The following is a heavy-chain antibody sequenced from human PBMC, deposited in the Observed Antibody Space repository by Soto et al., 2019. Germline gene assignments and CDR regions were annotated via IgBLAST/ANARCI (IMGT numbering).Heavy chain of an antibody. J-gene: IGHJ4*02. CDR3: ARAGMITFGGATTFDY. Sequence: QVQLQQRGAGLLKPSETLSLTCAVYGGSFSGYYWSWIRQPPGKGLEWIGEINHSGSTNYNPSLKSRVTISVDTSKNQFSLKLSSVTAADTAVYYCARAGMITFGGATTFDYWGQGTLVTVSS. V-gene: IGHV4-34*01. CDR2: INHSGST. D-gene: IGHD3-16*01. CDR1: GGSFSGYY.